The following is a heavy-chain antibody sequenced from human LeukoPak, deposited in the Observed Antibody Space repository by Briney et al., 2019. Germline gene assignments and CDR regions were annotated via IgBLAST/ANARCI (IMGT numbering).Heavy chain of an antibody. CDR2: ISSSSSYI. V-gene: IGHV3-21*01. CDR3: AKASSSSSTLG. D-gene: IGHD6-6*01. Sequence: GGSLRLSCAASGFTFSSYSMNWVRQAPGKGLEWVSSISSSSSYIYYADSVKGRFTISRDNAKNSLYLQMNSLRAKDTAVYYCAKASSSSSTLGWGQGTLVTVSS. J-gene: IGHJ4*02. CDR1: GFTFSSYS.